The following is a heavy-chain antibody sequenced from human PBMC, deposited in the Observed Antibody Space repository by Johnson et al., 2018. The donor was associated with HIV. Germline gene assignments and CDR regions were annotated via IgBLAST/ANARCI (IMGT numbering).Heavy chain of an antibody. D-gene: IGHD3-22*01. V-gene: IGHV3-30*18. CDR3: AKADDSSGFDAFDI. CDR2: ISYDGSNK. CDR1: GFTFSSYG. Sequence: QVQLVESGGGVVQPGRSLRLSCAASGFTFSSYGMHWVRQAPGTGLEWVAVISYDGSNKYYADSVKGRFTISRDNSKNTLYLQMNSLRAEDTAVYYCAKADDSSGFDAFDIWGQGTMVTVSS. J-gene: IGHJ3*02.